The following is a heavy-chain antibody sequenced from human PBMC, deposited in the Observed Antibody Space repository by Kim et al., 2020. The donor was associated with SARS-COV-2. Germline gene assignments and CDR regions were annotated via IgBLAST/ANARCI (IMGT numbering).Heavy chain of an antibody. CDR3: ARDEYSSSWSYYYYGMDV. V-gene: IGHV3-7*03. J-gene: IGHJ6*02. CDR2: IKQDGSEK. D-gene: IGHD6-13*01. Sequence: GGSLRLSCAASGFTFSSYWMSWVRQAPGKGLEWVANIKQDGSEKYYVDSVKGRFTISRDNAKNSLYLQMNSLRAEDTAVYYCARDEYSSSWSYYYYGMDVWGQGTTVTVSS. CDR1: GFTFSSYW.